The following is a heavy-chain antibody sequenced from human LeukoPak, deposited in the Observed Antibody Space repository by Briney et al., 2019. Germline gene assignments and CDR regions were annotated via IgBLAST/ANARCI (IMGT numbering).Heavy chain of an antibody. J-gene: IGHJ6*02. CDR2: INHSGST. Sequence: TQTLSLTCAVYAGSLSGYYWSWIRHTPGRRPEWIGEINHSGSTTYNPSLKSRVTISVDASKNQYSLKLSSVSAADTAVYYCARGNYGMDVWGQGTTVTVSS. V-gene: IGHV4-34*01. CDR3: ARGNYGMDV. CDR1: AGSLSGYY.